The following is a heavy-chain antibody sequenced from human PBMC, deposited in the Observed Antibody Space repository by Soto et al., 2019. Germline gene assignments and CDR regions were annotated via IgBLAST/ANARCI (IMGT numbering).Heavy chain of an antibody. CDR1: GYTFTNYD. Sequence: QVQLVQSGAEVKKPGASVKVSCKASGYTFTNYDINWVRQATGQGLEWMGWMNPNGGNTGYAPEFQGRVTMTRDTSTNPAYMELRSLRSDDTAMYYCASGIYPSRAVHYYYDSWGQGTLITVSS. V-gene: IGHV1-8*01. CDR2: MNPNGGNT. J-gene: IGHJ4*02. D-gene: IGHD6-19*01. CDR3: ASGIYPSRAVHYYYDS.